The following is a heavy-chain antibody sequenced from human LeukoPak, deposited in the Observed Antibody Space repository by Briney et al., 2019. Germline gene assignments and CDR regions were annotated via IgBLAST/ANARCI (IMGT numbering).Heavy chain of an antibody. J-gene: IGHJ4*02. CDR1: GFIVNSYA. CDR2: IYSDGVT. V-gene: IGHV3-66*02. D-gene: IGHD5-12*01. Sequence: GGSLRLSCAASGFIVNSYAMSWVRQAPGKGLAWVSLIYSDGVTQYADSVKGRFTISRDNSKNTLYLQMNSLRDEDTAVYYCARLYSGYDLDDYWGQGTLVTVSS. CDR3: ARLYSGYDLDDY.